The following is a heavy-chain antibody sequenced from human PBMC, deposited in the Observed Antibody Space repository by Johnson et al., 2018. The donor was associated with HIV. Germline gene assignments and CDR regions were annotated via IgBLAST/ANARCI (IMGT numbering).Heavy chain of an antibody. CDR3: ARVHSGGAFDI. Sequence: MQLVESGGGLVQPGGSLRLSCAASGFTFSSNYMSWVRQAPGKGLEWVSVIYRDGSTYYADSVKGRFTISRDNSKNTLYLQMNSLRAEDTAVYYCARVHSGGAFDIWGQGTMVTVSS. CDR2: IYRDGST. J-gene: IGHJ3*02. V-gene: IGHV3-66*01. CDR1: GFTFSSNY.